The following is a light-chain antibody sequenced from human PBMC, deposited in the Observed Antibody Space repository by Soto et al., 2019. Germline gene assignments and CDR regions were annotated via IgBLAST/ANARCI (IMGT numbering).Light chain of an antibody. V-gene: IGKV3-15*01. J-gene: IGKJ1*01. CDR2: GAS. Sequence: EIVLTQSPGTLSLSPGERATISCKTSQSSGSNFLAWYQQKPGQAPRLLIYGASTRATGIPARFSGSGSGTEFTLTISSLQSEDFAVYYCHQYNNWPQTFGQGTKVDIK. CDR3: HQYNNWPQT. CDR1: QSSGSNF.